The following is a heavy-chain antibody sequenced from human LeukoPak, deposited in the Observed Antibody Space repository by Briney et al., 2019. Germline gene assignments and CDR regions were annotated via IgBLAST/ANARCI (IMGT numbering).Heavy chain of an antibody. CDR1: GFTFSIYS. CDR3: ARDVPYYYGSGYYGMDV. J-gene: IGHJ6*02. D-gene: IGHD3-10*01. V-gene: IGHV3-48*02. CDR2: ISSSSSTI. Sequence: TGGSLTLSCAASGFTFSIYSMNWLRQAPGKGVEWVSYISSSSSTIYYADSVKGRFTISRDNAKNTLYLQINSLRDEDTAVYYCARDVPYYYGSGYYGMDVWGQGTTVTVSS.